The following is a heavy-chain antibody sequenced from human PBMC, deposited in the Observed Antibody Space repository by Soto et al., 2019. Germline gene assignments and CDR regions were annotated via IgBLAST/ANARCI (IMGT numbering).Heavy chain of an antibody. CDR3: ARDKVVGATGN. V-gene: IGHV1-8*01. J-gene: IGHJ4*02. Sequence: QVQLVQSGAEVKKPWASVKVSCKASGYTFTSYDINCVRQATGQGLEWMGWMNPNSGNTVYAQKFQGRVTLTRSTSLSTAYMELSSLRSEDTAVYYCARDKVVGATGNWGQGTLVTVSS. D-gene: IGHD1-1*01. CDR1: GYTFTSYD. CDR2: MNPNSGNT.